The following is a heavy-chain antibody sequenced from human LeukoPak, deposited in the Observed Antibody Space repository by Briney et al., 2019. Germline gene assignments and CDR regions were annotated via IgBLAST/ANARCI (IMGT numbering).Heavy chain of an antibody. D-gene: IGHD3-22*01. CDR3: ATNYYDSSGYYYPIDY. Sequence: PGGSLRLSCAASGFTVSSNYMSWVRQAPGKGLEWVSVIYSDGGTYYADSVKGRFTISRDNSKNTLYLQMNSLRAEDTAVYYCATNYYDSSGYYYPIDYWGQGTLVTVSS. J-gene: IGHJ4*02. CDR1: GFTVSSNY. V-gene: IGHV3-66*01. CDR2: IYSDGGT.